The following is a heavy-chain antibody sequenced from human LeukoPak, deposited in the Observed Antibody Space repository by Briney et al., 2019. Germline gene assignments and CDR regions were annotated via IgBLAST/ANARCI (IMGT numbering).Heavy chain of an antibody. Sequence: PGGSLRLSCAASGFTFRTYSMAWVRQAPGKGLEWVSAISGSGGSTYYADSVKGRFTISRDNSKNTLYLQMNSLRAEDTAVYYCATPLEWLLSLDYWGQGTLVTVSS. V-gene: IGHV3-23*01. D-gene: IGHD3-3*01. CDR2: ISGSGGST. CDR1: GFTFRTYS. J-gene: IGHJ4*02. CDR3: ATPLEWLLSLDY.